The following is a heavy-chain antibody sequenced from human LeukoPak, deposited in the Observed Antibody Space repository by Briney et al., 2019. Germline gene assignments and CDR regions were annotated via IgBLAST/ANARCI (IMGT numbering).Heavy chain of an antibody. CDR1: GFTFSSYE. CDR3: AREHSSSWLYYYYYMDV. Sequence: GGSLRLSCAASGFTFSSYEMNWVRQAPGKGLEWVSYISSSGSTIYYADSVKGRFTISRDNAKNSLYLQMNSLRAEDTAVYYCAREHSSSWLYYYYYMDVWGKGTTVTVSS. V-gene: IGHV3-48*03. D-gene: IGHD6-13*01. J-gene: IGHJ6*03. CDR2: ISSSGSTI.